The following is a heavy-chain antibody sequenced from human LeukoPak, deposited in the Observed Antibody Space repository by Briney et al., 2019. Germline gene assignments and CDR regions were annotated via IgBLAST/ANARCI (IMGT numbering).Heavy chain of an antibody. V-gene: IGHV4-61*01. CDR3: ARAGDYYDSSGYYYPDY. J-gene: IGHJ4*02. Sequence: SETLSLTCTVSGGSVSSGSYYWSWIRQPPGKGLEWIGYIYYSGSTNYNPSLKSRVTISVGTSKNQFSLKLSSVTAADTAVYYCARAGDYYDSSGYYYPDYWGQGTLVTVSS. CDR2: IYYSGST. D-gene: IGHD3-22*01. CDR1: GGSVSSGSYY.